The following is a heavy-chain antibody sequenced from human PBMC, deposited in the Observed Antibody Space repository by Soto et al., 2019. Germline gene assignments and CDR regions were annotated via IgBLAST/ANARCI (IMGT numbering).Heavy chain of an antibody. CDR3: ARGPGASGLDV. CDR2: INPTSGGT. Sequence: GSSLKVSCKASGYTFTSSYIHWVRQAPGQGPEWMGIINPTSGGTSYAQNLQGRVTMTRDTSTRTVYMELNSLRSDDTAVYYCARGPGASGLDVWGQGTTVTVSS. CDR1: GYTFTSSY. J-gene: IGHJ6*02. V-gene: IGHV1-46*01. D-gene: IGHD2-8*02.